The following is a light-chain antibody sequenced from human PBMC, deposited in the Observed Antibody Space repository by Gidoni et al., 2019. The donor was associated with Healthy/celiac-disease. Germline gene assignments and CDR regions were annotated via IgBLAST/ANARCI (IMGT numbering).Light chain of an antibody. Sequence: DIQLTQSPSSLSASVGDSVTITCRASQSISSYLNWYQQKPGKAPKLLIYAASSLQSGVPSRFSGSGSGTDFTLTISSLQPEDCATYYCQQSYSTPWTFXQXTKVESK. CDR1: QSISSY. CDR3: QQSYSTPWT. J-gene: IGKJ1*01. V-gene: IGKV1-39*01. CDR2: AAS.